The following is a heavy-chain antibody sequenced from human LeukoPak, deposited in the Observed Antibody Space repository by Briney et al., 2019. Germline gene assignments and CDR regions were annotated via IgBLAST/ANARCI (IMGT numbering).Heavy chain of an antibody. CDR2: IHYSGTT. J-gene: IGHJ2*01. CDR1: GGSISRYY. V-gene: IGHV4-59*01. D-gene: IGHD3-9*01. Sequence: SETLSLTCTVSGGSISRYYWSWIRQPPGKGLEWIGYIHYSGTTNYNPSLKSRVTISAGTSKNQFSLKLSSVTAADTAVYYCARLYYDVLTGRGSWYFDLWGRGTLVTVSS. CDR3: ARLYYDVLTGRGSWYFDL.